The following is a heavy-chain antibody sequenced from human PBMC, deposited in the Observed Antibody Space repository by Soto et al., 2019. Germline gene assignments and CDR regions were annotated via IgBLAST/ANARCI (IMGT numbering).Heavy chain of an antibody. J-gene: IGHJ3*02. Sequence: LRLSCAASGFTFSSYAMHWVRQAPGKGLEWVAVISYDGSNKYYADSVKGRFTISRDNSKNTLYLQMNSLRAEDTAVYYCARGGYYYDSSERDDAFDIWGQGTMVTVSS. CDR1: GFTFSSYA. V-gene: IGHV3-30-3*01. CDR2: ISYDGSNK. D-gene: IGHD3-22*01. CDR3: ARGGYYYDSSERDDAFDI.